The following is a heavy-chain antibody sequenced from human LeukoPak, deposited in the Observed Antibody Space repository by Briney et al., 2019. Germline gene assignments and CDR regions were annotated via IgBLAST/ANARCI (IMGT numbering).Heavy chain of an antibody. CDR3: AHGSGWLYDY. V-gene: IGHV2-5*01. Sequence: ESGPTLVNPTQTLTLTCTFSGFSFSTRGVGVGWIRQPPGKALEWLALIYWNDDNRYSPSLKSRLTITKDTSKNQVVLTMTNMDPVDTARYYCAHGSGWLYDYWGQGTLVTVSS. J-gene: IGHJ4*02. D-gene: IGHD6-19*01. CDR1: GFSFSTRGVG. CDR2: IYWNDDN.